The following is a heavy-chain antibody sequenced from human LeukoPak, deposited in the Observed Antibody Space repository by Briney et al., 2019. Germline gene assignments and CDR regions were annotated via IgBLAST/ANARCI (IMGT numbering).Heavy chain of an antibody. D-gene: IGHD3-16*01. J-gene: IGHJ6*03. CDR2: INDNGDGT. V-gene: IGHV3-23*01. CDR1: GFTFSSYA. CDR3: AKGLRTGVGPYMGYHYYMDV. Sequence: AGGSLRLSCVASGFTFSSYAMSWVRQAPGKGLKWVSTINDNGDGTYYADSVKGRFTISRDNSYNTVSLQMNSLRDEDTGVYYCAKGLRTGVGPYMGYHYYMDVWGKGATVTVSS.